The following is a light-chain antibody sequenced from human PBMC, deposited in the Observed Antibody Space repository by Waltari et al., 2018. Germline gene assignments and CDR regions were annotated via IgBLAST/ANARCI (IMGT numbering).Light chain of an antibody. CDR2: GAS. J-gene: IGKJ1*01. V-gene: IGKV3-20*01. Sequence: EIVLTQSPGTLSLSPWERATLPCSASQSVSRTLAWYQQKPGQAPRLLIYGASTRATGIPERFSGGGSGTDFSLTISRLEPEDFAVYYCQHYVRLPVTFGQGTKVEIK. CDR1: QSVSRT. CDR3: QHYVRLPVT.